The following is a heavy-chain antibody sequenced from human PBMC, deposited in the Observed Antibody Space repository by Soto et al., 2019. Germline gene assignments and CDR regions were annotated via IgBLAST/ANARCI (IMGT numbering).Heavy chain of an antibody. D-gene: IGHD1-26*01. Sequence: SQTLSLTCAISGDSVSSNSATWNWIRQSPSRGLEWLGRTYYRSKWYNDYAVSVRSRITISPDTSKNQFSLQLNSVTPEDAAVYYCARDHRGAKYGLDVWGHGTTVTVSS. V-gene: IGHV6-1*01. CDR2: TYYRSKWYN. CDR3: ARDHRGAKYGLDV. CDR1: GDSVSSNSAT. J-gene: IGHJ6*02.